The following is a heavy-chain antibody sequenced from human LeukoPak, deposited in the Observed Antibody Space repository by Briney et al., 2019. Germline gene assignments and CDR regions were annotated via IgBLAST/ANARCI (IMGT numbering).Heavy chain of an antibody. Sequence: SETLSLTCTVSGGSIRSGTYYWSWIRQPAGKGLEWLGRIYTSGSTNYNPSLKSRVTISVDTSKNQFSLKLSSVTAADTAVYYCARPWFGEFPDYWGQGTLVTVSS. CDR2: IYTSGST. CDR3: ARPWFGEFPDY. J-gene: IGHJ4*02. CDR1: GGSIRSGTYY. V-gene: IGHV4-61*02. D-gene: IGHD3-10*01.